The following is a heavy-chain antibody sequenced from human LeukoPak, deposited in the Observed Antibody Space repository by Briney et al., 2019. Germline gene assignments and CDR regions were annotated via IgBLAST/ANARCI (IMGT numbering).Heavy chain of an antibody. CDR2: ISSSSSYI. CDR3: ARVAGSGSYLQFDY. J-gene: IGHJ4*02. CDR1: GLTFSSYS. Sequence: GGSLRLSCAASGLTFSSYSMNWVRQAPGKGLEWVSSISSSSSYIYYADSVKGRFTISRDNAKNSLYLQMNSLRAEDTAVYYCARVAGSGSYLQFDYWGQGTLVTVSS. D-gene: IGHD3-10*01. V-gene: IGHV3-21*01.